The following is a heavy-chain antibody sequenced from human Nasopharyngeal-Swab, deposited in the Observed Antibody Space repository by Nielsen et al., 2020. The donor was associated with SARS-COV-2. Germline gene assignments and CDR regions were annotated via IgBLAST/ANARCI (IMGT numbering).Heavy chain of an antibody. CDR3: ARDPQDEQVVLYYYYYYMDV. D-gene: IGHD6-6*01. J-gene: IGHJ6*03. V-gene: IGHV3-21*01. Sequence: VRQAPGKGLEWVSSISSSSSYIYYADSVKGRFTISRDNAKNSLYLQMNSLRAEDTAVYYCARDPQDEQVVLYYYYYYMDVWGKGTTVTVSS. CDR2: ISSSSSYI.